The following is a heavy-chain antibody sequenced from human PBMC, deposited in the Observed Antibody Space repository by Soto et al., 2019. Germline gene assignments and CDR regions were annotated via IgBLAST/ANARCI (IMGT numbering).Heavy chain of an antibody. CDR1: CACLSGYY. V-gene: IGHV4-34*01. CDR3: ARSSVRGWSY. D-gene: IGHD3-10*02. CDR2: ITHSGST. J-gene: IGHJ4*02. Sequence: ETLSLTWAPDCACLSGYYWTLIRQPPGKGLEWIGEITHSGSTNYNTSLKSRVTISVDTSKNQFYLNLNSVTAADTDVYYCARSSVRGWSYWGQGTLVTVSS.